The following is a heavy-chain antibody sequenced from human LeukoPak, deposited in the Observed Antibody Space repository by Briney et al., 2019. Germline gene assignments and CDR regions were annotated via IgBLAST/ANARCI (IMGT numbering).Heavy chain of an antibody. CDR3: ANTLVGATDY. J-gene: IGHJ4*02. CDR1: GYTFTSYD. CDR2: MNPKSGNT. Sequence: ASVKVSCTAFGYTFTSYDINWVRQATGQGLEWMGWMNPKSGNTGCAQKLQGRVTMTRSNSISTAYMELSRLRSDDTAVYYCANTLVGATDYWGQGTLVTVSS. V-gene: IGHV1-8*01. D-gene: IGHD1-26*01.